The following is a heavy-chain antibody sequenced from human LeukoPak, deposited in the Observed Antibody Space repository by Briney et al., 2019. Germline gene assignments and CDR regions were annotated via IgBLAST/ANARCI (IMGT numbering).Heavy chain of an antibody. Sequence: ASVKVSCKASGYTFTGYYMHWVRQAPGQGLEWMGWINPNSGGTNYAQKFQGRVTMTRDTSISTAYMELSRLRSDDTAVYYCARGGSYGANYYYYYYMDVWGKGTTVTVSS. J-gene: IGHJ6*03. CDR3: ARGGSYGANYYYYYYMDV. CDR1: GYTFTGYY. CDR2: INPNSGGT. V-gene: IGHV1-2*02. D-gene: IGHD3-16*01.